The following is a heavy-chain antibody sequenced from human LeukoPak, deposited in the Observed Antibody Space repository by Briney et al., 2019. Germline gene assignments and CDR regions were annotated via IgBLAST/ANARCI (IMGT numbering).Heavy chain of an antibody. V-gene: IGHV4-61*02. Sequence: PSETLSLTCTVSVGSISSGPYYWNWLRQPAGKGLEWLGRISTTGSTYYNPSLKSRLTLSIDTSDNQFSLSLNSVTAADTAIYYCARDLLRGESGTWFEAFDVWGQGTMVTVSS. CDR2: ISTTGST. D-gene: IGHD3-10*01. J-gene: IGHJ3*01. CDR3: ARDLLRGESGTWFEAFDV. CDR1: VGSISSGPYY.